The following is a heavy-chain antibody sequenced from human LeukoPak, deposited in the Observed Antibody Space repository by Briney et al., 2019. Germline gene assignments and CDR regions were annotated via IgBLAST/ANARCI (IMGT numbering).Heavy chain of an antibody. CDR1: GGTLSSYA. V-gene: IGHV1-69*13. D-gene: IGHD3-22*01. CDR3: ARVEYYDSSGYPLDY. CDR2: IIPIFGTA. Sequence: SVKVSCKASGGTLSSYAISWVRQAPGQGLEWMGGIIPIFGTANYAQKFQGRVTITADESTSTAYMELSSLRSEDTAVYYCARVEYYDSSGYPLDYWGQGTLVTVSS. J-gene: IGHJ4*02.